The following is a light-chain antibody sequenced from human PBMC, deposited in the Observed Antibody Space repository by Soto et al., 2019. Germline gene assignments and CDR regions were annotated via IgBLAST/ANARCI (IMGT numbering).Light chain of an antibody. CDR2: DAS. V-gene: IGKV3-11*01. J-gene: IGKJ1*01. CDR3: QQHGTT. CDR1: QSVSSY. Sequence: EIVLTQSPVTLSLSPGERATLSCRASQSVSSYLAWYQQKPGQAPRLLIYDASNRATGIPARFSGTGSGTDFTLTISRLEPEDSAVYYCQQHGTTFGQGTKVDIK.